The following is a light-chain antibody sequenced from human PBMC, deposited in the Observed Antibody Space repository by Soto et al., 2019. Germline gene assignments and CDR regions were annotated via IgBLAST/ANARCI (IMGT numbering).Light chain of an antibody. CDR1: QSISTY. CDR3: HQTYSTPPT. J-gene: IGKJ1*01. Sequence: EIQMTRSLSSVCACVVERVSITCGASQSISTYLNWYQQKAGLAPKLLIYAASSLQSGVPSRFSGSGSGTDFTLTISSLQPEDFATYYCHQTYSTPPTFGQGTKVDIK. CDR2: AAS. V-gene: IGKV1-39*01.